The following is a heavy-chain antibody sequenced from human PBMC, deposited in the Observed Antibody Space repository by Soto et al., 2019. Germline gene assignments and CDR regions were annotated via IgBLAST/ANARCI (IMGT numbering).Heavy chain of an antibody. CDR1: GGSISSGGYF. Sequence: QVQLQESGPGLVKPSQTLSLTCTVSGGSISSGGYFWSWIRQHPGKGLEWIGDINYSGSTYSNPSLKNPVTISVDTFKNQFSLKLSCVTAADTAVYYCAKDILLWFGELPPRAHDAFDIWGQGTMVTVSS. J-gene: IGHJ3*02. CDR3: AKDILLWFGELPPRAHDAFDI. V-gene: IGHV4-31*01. D-gene: IGHD3-10*01. CDR2: INYSGST.